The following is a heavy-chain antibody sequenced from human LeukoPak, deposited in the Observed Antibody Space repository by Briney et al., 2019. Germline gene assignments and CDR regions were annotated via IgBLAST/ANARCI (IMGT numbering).Heavy chain of an antibody. CDR1: GFTFSGYA. J-gene: IGHJ4*02. V-gene: IGHV3-30*04. CDR3: ARVPCSSTSCYDDLFDY. Sequence: GTSVRLSCVVSGFTFSGYAMHWVRQAPGRGLEWVAVISHDGSNKYFADSVKGRFSISRDNSKNTVSLQMNTLTAEDTAVYYCARVPCSSTSCYDDLFDYWGQGTLVTVSS. D-gene: IGHD2-2*01. CDR2: ISHDGSNK.